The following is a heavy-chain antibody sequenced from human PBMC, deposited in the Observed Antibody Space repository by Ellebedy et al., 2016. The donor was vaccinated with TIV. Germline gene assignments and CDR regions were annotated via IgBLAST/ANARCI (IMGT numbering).Heavy chain of an antibody. D-gene: IGHD5-18*01. Sequence: GGSLRLSCTVSGFIIGDHGMSWVRQAPGKGLEWIGFIRSKTYGATTDYAASVKGRFTISRDDSRSIAYLQMNSLKTEDTAVYYCTRDNTWKQSTNYYYGMDVWGQGTTVTVSS. CDR1: GFIIGDHG. V-gene: IGHV3-49*04. CDR2: IRSKTYGATT. CDR3: TRDNTWKQSTNYYYGMDV. J-gene: IGHJ6*02.